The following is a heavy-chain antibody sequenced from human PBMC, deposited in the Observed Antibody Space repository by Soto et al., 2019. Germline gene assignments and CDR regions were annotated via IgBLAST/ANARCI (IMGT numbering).Heavy chain of an antibody. D-gene: IGHD3-22*01. Sequence: QVQLQESGPGLVKPSETLSLSCSVSGGSISSYYWSWIRQPPGKGLEWIAYIYYSGSTSYNPSLKSRVSISLATSKNQFSLKLSSVTAADTAVYYWARTYDGSGPNSGGYGFDIWGQGTMVTVSS. CDR1: GGSISSYY. J-gene: IGHJ3*02. V-gene: IGHV4-59*01. CDR3: ARTYDGSGPNSGGYGFDI. CDR2: IYYSGST.